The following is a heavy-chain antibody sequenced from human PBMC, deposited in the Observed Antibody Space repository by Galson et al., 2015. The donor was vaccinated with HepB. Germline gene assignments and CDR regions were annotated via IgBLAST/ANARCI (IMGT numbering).Heavy chain of an antibody. D-gene: IGHD3-10*01. CDR2: IKQDGSEK. CDR1: GFTFSSYR. V-gene: IGHV3-7*03. Sequence: SLRLSCAASGFTFSSYRMSWVRQAPGKGLEWVANIKQDGSEKYYVDSVKGRFTISRDNAKNSLYLQMNSLRAEDTAVYYCAAGEWGDFDYWGQGTLVTVSS. J-gene: IGHJ4*02. CDR3: AAGEWGDFDY.